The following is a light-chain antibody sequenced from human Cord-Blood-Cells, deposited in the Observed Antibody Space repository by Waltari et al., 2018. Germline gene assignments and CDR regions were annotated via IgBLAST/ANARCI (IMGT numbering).Light chain of an antibody. V-gene: IGKV1-33*01. CDR1: QDISNY. J-gene: IGKJ4*01. CDR3: QQYDNLLALT. CDR2: DAS. Sequence: IQMTQSPSPLSASVGDRVTTTCQASQDISNYLNWYQQKQGQAPTLLVYDASNLETGAPASCSGSGAERDFTCTISNLQPEDIAAYYCQQYDNLLALTFGGGTKVRSK.